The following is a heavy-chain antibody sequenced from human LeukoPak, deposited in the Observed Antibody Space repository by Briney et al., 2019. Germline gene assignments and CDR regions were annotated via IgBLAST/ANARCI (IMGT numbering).Heavy chain of an antibody. CDR3: AREPGDGGYDNFDY. J-gene: IGHJ4*02. CDR1: GYTFTSYY. D-gene: IGHD5-12*01. Sequence: GASVKVSCKASGYTFTSYYMHWVRQAPGQGLEWMGIVNPSGGGTSYAQKFQGRVTMTRDTSTSTVYMELSSLRSDDTAVYYCAREPGDGGYDNFDYWGQGTLVTVSS. V-gene: IGHV1-46*01. CDR2: VNPSGGGT.